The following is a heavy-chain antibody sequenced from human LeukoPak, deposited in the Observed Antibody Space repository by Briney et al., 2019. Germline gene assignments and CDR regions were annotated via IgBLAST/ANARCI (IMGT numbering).Heavy chain of an antibody. J-gene: IGHJ3*02. CDR1: GFPFSSYS. Sequence: GGSLRLSCAASGFPFSSYSMTWVRQAPGKGLEWVANIKPDGTTKFYVDSVKGRFTISRDNSKNTLYLQMNSLRAEDTAVYYCAKSVSGWYGAFDIWGQGTMVTVSS. D-gene: IGHD6-19*01. CDR3: AKSVSGWYGAFDI. CDR2: IKPDGTTK. V-gene: IGHV3-7*03.